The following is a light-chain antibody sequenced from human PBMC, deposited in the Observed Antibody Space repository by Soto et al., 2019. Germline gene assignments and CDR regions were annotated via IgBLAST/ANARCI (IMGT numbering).Light chain of an antibody. CDR3: HQRGNGPPWT. J-gene: IGKJ1*01. CDR2: DAS. Sequence: EIVVTRAPATLSLSRAERATLYCRASQSVSDYLAWYQQKPGQPPRLLIYDASKRATGIPPRFSGSGSTTDFTLTISSLEPEDFAVYYCHQRGNGPPWTFGQGTKVDIK. V-gene: IGKV3-11*01. CDR1: QSVSDY.